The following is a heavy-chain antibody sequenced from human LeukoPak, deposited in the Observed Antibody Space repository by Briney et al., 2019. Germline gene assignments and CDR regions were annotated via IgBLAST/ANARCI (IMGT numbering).Heavy chain of an antibody. V-gene: IGHV3-74*01. CDR1: GFTFGSYW. D-gene: IGHD2-21*02. CDR3: AREGFCGGDCPGYFDL. J-gene: IGHJ2*01. CDR2: IKSDGSTT. Sequence: GGSLRLSCAASGFTFGSYWMHWVRQAPGKGLVWVSYIKSDGSTTNYADSVKGRFTISRDNAQNTLYLQMNSLRAEDTAVYYCAREGFCGGDCPGYFDLWGRGTLVTVSS.